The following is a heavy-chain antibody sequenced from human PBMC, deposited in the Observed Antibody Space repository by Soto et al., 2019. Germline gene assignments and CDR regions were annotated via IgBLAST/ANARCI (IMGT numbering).Heavy chain of an antibody. Sequence: EVQLVESGGGLVQPGGSLRLSCAASGFTFSSYSMNWVRQAPGKGLEWVSYISSSSRTIYYADSVKGRFTISRDNAKHSPYLQMNSLRAEDTAVYYCARSIRGSDAFDIWGQGTMDTVSS. CDR2: ISSSSRTI. V-gene: IGHV3-48*01. J-gene: IGHJ3*02. CDR3: ARSIRGSDAFDI. CDR1: GFTFSSYS. D-gene: IGHD1-26*01.